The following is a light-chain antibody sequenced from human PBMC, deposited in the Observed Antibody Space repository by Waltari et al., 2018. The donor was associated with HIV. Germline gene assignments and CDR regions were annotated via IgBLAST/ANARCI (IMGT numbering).Light chain of an antibody. Sequence: EIVLTQSPGTLSLSPGDGASLPCRASQSVSSSYLAWYQQKPGQAPRLLIYGASSRATGIPDRFSGSGSGTDFTLTISRLEPEDFAVYYCQQYGTSPWTFGQGTKVEIK. CDR2: GAS. J-gene: IGKJ1*01. CDR1: QSVSSSY. CDR3: QQYGTSPWT. V-gene: IGKV3-20*01.